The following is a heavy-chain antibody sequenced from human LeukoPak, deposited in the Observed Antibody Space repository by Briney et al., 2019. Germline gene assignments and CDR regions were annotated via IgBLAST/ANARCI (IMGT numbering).Heavy chain of an antibody. Sequence: PSETLSLTCTVSGGSISSYYWSWIRQPAGKGLEWIGRIYTSGSTNYNPSLKSRVTMSVDTSKNQFSLKLSSVTAADTAAYYCARFRYCSGGSCYSGDAFDIWGQGTMVTVSS. J-gene: IGHJ3*02. V-gene: IGHV4-4*07. CDR2: IYTSGST. D-gene: IGHD2-15*01. CDR3: ARFRYCSGGSCYSGDAFDI. CDR1: GGSISSYY.